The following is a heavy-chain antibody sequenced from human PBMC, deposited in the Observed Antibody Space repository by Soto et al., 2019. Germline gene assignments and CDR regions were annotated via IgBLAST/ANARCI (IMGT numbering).Heavy chain of an antibody. CDR3: AREGYTSTGTTEHWFDP. Sequence: SSVKVSCKASGDTFSSYAISWVRQAPGQGLEWMGGIIPIFGTANYAQKFQGRVTITADESTSTAYMELRSLRSEDTAVYYCAREGYTSTGTTEHWFDPLGKGTLGTVSS. D-gene: IGHD1-7*01. V-gene: IGHV1-69*13. CDR2: IIPIFGTA. CDR1: GDTFSSYA. J-gene: IGHJ5*02.